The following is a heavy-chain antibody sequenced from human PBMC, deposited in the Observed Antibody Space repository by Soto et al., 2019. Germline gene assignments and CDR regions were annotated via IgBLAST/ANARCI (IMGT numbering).Heavy chain of an antibody. CDR1: GDTFSSDP. CDR3: ATKYSSGWRDY. CDR2: IIPIFGTA. D-gene: IGHD6-19*01. J-gene: IGHJ4*02. V-gene: IGHV1-69*13. Sequence: SLKVYCKTSGDTFSSDPISWVRQAPGQGLEWMGGIIPIFGTANYAQKFQGRVTITADESTSTAYMELSSLRSEDTAVYYCATKYSSGWRDYWGQGTLVTVSS.